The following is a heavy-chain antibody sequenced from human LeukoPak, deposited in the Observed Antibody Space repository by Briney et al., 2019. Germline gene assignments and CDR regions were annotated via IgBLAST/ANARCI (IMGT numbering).Heavy chain of an antibody. Sequence: GRSLRLSCAASGFTFSSYGMHWVRQAPGKGLEWVAVISYDGSNKYYADSVKGRFTISRDNSKNTLYLQMNSLRAEDTAVYYCAKDLIVEAVAGTPAFDIWGQGTMVTVSS. CDR3: AKDLIVEAVAGTPAFDI. J-gene: IGHJ3*02. CDR2: ISYDGSNK. D-gene: IGHD6-19*01. V-gene: IGHV3-30*18. CDR1: GFTFSSYG.